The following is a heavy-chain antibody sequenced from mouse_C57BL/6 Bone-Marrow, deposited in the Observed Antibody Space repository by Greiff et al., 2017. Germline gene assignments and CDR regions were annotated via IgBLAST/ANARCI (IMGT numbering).Heavy chain of an antibody. J-gene: IGHJ4*01. Sequence: VHLVESGAELARPGASVKLSCKASGYTFTSYGISWVKQRTGQGLEWIGEIYPRSGTTYYNEKFTGKATLTADKSSSTAYMELRSLTSEDSAVYLCAKYGTSRAMDDWGQGTSVTVSS. CDR2: IYPRSGTT. CDR1: GYTFTSYG. D-gene: IGHD1-1*01. CDR3: AKYGTSRAMDD. V-gene: IGHV1-81*01.